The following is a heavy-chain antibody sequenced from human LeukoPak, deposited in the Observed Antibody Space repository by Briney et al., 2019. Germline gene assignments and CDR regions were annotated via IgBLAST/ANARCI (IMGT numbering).Heavy chain of an antibody. Sequence: ASVKVSCKASGYTFTSYYMHWVRQAPGQGLEWMGIINPSGGSTSYAQKFQGRVTMTRDTSTSTVYMELSSLRSEDTAVYYRASGPHYDILTGYYRDYYYGMDVWGQGTTVTVSS. J-gene: IGHJ6*02. CDR1: GYTFTSYY. CDR3: ASGPHYDILTGYYRDYYYGMDV. CDR2: INPSGGST. D-gene: IGHD3-9*01. V-gene: IGHV1-46*01.